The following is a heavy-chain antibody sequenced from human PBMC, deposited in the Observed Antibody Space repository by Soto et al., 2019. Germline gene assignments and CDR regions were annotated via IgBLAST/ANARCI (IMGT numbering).Heavy chain of an antibody. J-gene: IGHJ6*02. CDR3: ARGYCSGGSCYSNGRYYYGMDV. D-gene: IGHD2-15*01. V-gene: IGHV1-3*01. Sequence: GASVKVSCKASGYTFTSYSMHWGRQAPGQRLEWMGWINAGNGNTKYSQKFQGRVTITRDTSASTAYMELSSLRSEDTAVYYCARGYCSGGSCYSNGRYYYGMDVWGQGTTVTVSS. CDR1: GYTFTSYS. CDR2: INAGNGNT.